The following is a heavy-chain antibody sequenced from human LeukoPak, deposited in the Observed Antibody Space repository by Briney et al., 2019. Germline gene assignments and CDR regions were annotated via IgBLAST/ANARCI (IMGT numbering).Heavy chain of an antibody. CDR1: GFTFGDYA. V-gene: IGHV3-49*04. Sequence: GGSLRLSCTASGFTFGDYAVTWVRQAPGKGLEWVGFIRSDIYGGTPEYAASVKGRFSISRDDSKGIAYLQMNSLKTEDTAVYYCTRDRTPYYWGQGTLVTVSS. J-gene: IGHJ4*02. CDR2: IRSDIYGGTP. CDR3: TRDRTPYY.